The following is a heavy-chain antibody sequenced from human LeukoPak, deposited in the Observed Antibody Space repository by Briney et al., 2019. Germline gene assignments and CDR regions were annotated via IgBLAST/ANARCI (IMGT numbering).Heavy chain of an antibody. D-gene: IGHD6-19*01. CDR3: VRAFAPQTYSSGWYDY. V-gene: IGHV3-74*01. Sequence: GGSLRLSCAASGFSLSTYWMHWVRQAPGKGLVWVSRINPDGSSPNYADSVKGRFTISRDNAKNTLYLQMNSLRAEDTAVYYCVRAFAPQTYSSGWYDYWGQGTLVTVSS. CDR1: GFSLSTYW. J-gene: IGHJ4*02. CDR2: INPDGSSP.